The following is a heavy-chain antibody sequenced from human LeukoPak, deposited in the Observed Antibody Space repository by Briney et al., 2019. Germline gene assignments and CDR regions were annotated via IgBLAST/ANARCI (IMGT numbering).Heavy chain of an antibody. J-gene: IGHJ4*02. CDR2: IKQDGSEI. Sequence: GGSLRLSCAASGFTFSSNWMTWLRQAPGKGLEWVANIKQDGSEIQYVDSVKGRFTISRDNSKNTLYLQMNSLRAEDTAVYYCAKDLSLVDDSNDWGQGTLVTVSS. D-gene: IGHD3-22*01. V-gene: IGHV3-7*03. CDR1: GFTFSSNW. CDR3: AKDLSLVDDSND.